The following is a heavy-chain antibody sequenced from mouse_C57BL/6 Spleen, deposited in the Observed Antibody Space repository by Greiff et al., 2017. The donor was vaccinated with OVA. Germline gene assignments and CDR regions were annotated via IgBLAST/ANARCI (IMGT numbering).Heavy chain of an antibody. CDR3: ARGLYGNYLYYFDY. D-gene: IGHD2-1*01. Sequence: QVQLQQSGAELVKPGASVKLSCKASGYTFTSYWMHWVKQRPGQGLEWIGMIHPNSGSTNYNEKFKSKATLTVDKSSSTAYMQLSSLTSEDSAVYYCARGLYGNYLYYFDYWGQGTTLTVSS. CDR2: IHPNSGST. V-gene: IGHV1-64*01. J-gene: IGHJ2*01. CDR1: GYTFTSYW.